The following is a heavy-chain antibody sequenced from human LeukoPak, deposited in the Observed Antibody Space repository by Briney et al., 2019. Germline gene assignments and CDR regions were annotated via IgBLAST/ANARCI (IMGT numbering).Heavy chain of an antibody. CDR1: GGSISSGNW. J-gene: IGHJ4*02. CDR3: ARGRVAAGTDY. Sequence: PSETLSLTCAVSGGSISSGNWWSWVRQPPGKGLEWIGQIYHSGSTNYNPSLKSRVTISVEKSKNQFSLNLTSVTAADTAVYYCARGRVAAGTDYWGQGTLVTVSS. CDR2: IYHSGST. D-gene: IGHD6-13*01. V-gene: IGHV4-4*02.